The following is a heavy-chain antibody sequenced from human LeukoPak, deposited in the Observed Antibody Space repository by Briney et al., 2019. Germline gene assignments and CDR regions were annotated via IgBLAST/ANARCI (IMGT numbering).Heavy chain of an antibody. V-gene: IGHV3-15*01. J-gene: IGHJ4*02. CDR1: GFTFSDYY. Sequence: GGSLRLSCAASGFTFSDYYMSWIRQAPGKGLEWVGRIKSKTDGGTTDYAAPVKGRFTISRDDSKNTLYLQMNSLKTEDTAVYYCTTVYQVVVAATRAYWGQGTLVTVSS. CDR2: IKSKTDGGTT. D-gene: IGHD2-15*01. CDR3: TTVYQVVVAATRAY.